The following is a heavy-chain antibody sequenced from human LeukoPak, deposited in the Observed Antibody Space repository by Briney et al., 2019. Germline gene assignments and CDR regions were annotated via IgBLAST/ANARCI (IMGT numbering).Heavy chain of an antibody. CDR1: GGSFSGYH. CDR2: IDQSGSA. V-gene: IGHV4-38-2*01. Sequence: PSETLSLTCAVYGGSFSGYHWGWIRQTPGKGLEWLGSIDQSGSAYDNPSLRSRVTISLDTSKNQVYLKVNSVTAADTAVYYCVRSEINDYSKYWGQGTLVTVSS. D-gene: IGHD4-11*01. J-gene: IGHJ4*02. CDR3: VRSEINDYSKY.